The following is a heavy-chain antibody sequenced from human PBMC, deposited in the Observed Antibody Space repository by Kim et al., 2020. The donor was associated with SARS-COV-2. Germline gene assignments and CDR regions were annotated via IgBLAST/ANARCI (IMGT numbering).Heavy chain of an antibody. CDR3: ARHDVVFDI. D-gene: IGHD3-10*02. Sequence: GESLKISCQSSGYSFTSHWIGWVRQMPGKGLEWMGIIYPRDSDIIYNPSFQGQVTISADKSITTAYLQWSSLKASDTAMYYSARHDVVFDIWGQGTMITV. J-gene: IGHJ3*02. V-gene: IGHV5-51*01. CDR1: GYSFTSHW. CDR2: IYPRDSDI.